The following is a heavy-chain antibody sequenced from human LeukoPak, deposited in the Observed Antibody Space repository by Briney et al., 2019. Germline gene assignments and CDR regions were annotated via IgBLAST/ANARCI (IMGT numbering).Heavy chain of an antibody. CDR3: ARSPYYDSSDDAFDI. D-gene: IGHD3-22*01. J-gene: IGHJ3*02. Sequence: PGGSLRLSCAASGFTFSSHSMNWVRQAPGKGLEWVSSISSSSSYIFYADSVKGRFAISRDNSKNTLYLQMNSLRAEDTAVYYCARSPYYDSSDDAFDIWGQGTMVTVSS. CDR2: ISSSSSYI. CDR1: GFTFSSHS. V-gene: IGHV3-21*01.